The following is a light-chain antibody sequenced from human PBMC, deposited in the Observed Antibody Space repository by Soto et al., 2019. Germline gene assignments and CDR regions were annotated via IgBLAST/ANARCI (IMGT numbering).Light chain of an antibody. Sequence: IQMTQSPSSLSASVGDRVTITCRASQSLSSRLTWYQQKQGEAPKLLIYETSSLHSGVPSRFSGSGSETDITLTINSLQPEDFATYYCQQSFSPPYTFGQGTKLEIK. V-gene: IGKV1-39*01. J-gene: IGKJ2*01. CDR1: QSLSSR. CDR2: ETS. CDR3: QQSFSPPYT.